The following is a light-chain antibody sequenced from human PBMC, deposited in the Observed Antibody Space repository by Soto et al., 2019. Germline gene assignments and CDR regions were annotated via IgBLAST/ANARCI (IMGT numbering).Light chain of an antibody. CDR1: SSDVGAYNY. Sequence: QSVLPQPASVSGSPGQSVAISCTGTSSDVGAYNYISWYQQHPGKAPKLLLSEVSNRPSGVSDRFSGSKSGNTASLTISGLQAEDEADYYCSSLTTSFTYAFGTGTKVTVL. J-gene: IGLJ1*01. V-gene: IGLV2-14*01. CDR3: SSLTTSFTYA. CDR2: EVS.